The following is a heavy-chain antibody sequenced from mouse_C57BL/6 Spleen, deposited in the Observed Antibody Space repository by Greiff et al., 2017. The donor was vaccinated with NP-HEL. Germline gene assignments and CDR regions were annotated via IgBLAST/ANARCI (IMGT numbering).Heavy chain of an antibody. J-gene: IGHJ4*01. CDR2: IDPSDSET. D-gene: IGHD1-1*01. CDR3: ARNYDGSSYYAMDY. Sequence: QVQLQQPGAELVRPGSSVKLSCKASGYTFTSYWMHWVKQRPIQGLEWIGNIDPSDSETHYNQKFKDKATLTVDKSSSTAYMQLSSLTSEDSAVYYCARNYDGSSYYAMDYWGQGTSVTVSS. V-gene: IGHV1-52*01. CDR1: GYTFTSYW.